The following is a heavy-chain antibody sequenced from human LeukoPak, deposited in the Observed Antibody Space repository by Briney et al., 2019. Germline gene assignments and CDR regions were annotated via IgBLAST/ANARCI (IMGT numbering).Heavy chain of an antibody. CDR2: MYDSVNT. V-gene: IGHV4-59*01. J-gene: IGHJ4*02. Sequence: PSETLSLTCTVPGGSISSDFWSWIRQPPGKGLEWIGYMYDSVNTDYNPSLKSRVTISVDTSKNQFSLNLNSVTAADSAVYYCARGRRVFSGSYLNDFWGQGTLVTVSS. CDR3: ARGRRVFSGSYLNDF. CDR1: GGSISSDF. D-gene: IGHD1-26*01.